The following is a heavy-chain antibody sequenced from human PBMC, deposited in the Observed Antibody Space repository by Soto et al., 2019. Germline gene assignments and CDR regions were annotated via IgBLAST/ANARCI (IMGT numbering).Heavy chain of an antibody. Sequence: SETLSLTCAVYGGSFSGYYWSWIRQPPGKGLEWIGEINHSGSTNYNPSLKSRVTISVDTSKNQFSLKLSSVTAADTAVYCCARGRGARLWFGELLGPYYFDYWGQGTLVTVSS. CDR2: INHSGST. J-gene: IGHJ4*02. CDR1: GGSFSGYY. V-gene: IGHV4-34*01. D-gene: IGHD3-10*01. CDR3: ARGRGARLWFGELLGPYYFDY.